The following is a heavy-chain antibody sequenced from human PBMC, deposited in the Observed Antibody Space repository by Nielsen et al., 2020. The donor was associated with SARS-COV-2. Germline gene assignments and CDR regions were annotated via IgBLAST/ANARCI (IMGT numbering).Heavy chain of an antibody. Sequence: GESLKISCAASGFTFSSYSMNWVRQAPGKGLEWVSYISSSSSTIYYADSVKGRFTISRDNAKNSLYLQMNSLRAEDTAVYYCARADRIFMYYYGMDVWGQGTTVTVSS. D-gene: IGHD2-15*01. CDR1: GFTFSSYS. J-gene: IGHJ6*02. CDR2: ISSSSSTI. CDR3: ARADRIFMYYYGMDV. V-gene: IGHV3-48*01.